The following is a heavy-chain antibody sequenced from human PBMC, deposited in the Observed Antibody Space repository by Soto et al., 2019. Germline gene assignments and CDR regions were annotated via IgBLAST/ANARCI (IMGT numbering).Heavy chain of an antibody. CDR3: AREVEYTSAFGISSSFDY. Sequence: AVGSLRLSCAASGFTLSSYAIHWFRQAPGEWLEWVTVISKGGSNLYFADSVKGRFTTSRDNSKNTLYLQMNSLRSDDTAVYYCAREVEYTSAFGISSSFDYWGQGTLVTVSS. CDR1: GFTLSSYA. J-gene: IGHJ4*02. D-gene: IGHD6-19*01. V-gene: IGHV3-30-3*01. CDR2: ISKGGSNL.